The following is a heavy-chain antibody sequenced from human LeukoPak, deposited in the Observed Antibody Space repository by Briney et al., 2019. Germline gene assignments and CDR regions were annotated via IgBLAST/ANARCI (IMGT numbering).Heavy chain of an antibody. CDR2: IRYGGSNK. CDR1: GFTFSSYG. CDR3: AKAAGKYQLLPANWFDP. Sequence: PGGSLRLSCAASGFTFSSYGMHWVRQAPGKGLEWVAFIRYGGSNKYYADSVKGRFTISRDNSKNTLYLQMNSLRAEDTAVYYCAKAAGKYQLLPANWFDPWGQGTLVTVSS. J-gene: IGHJ5*02. D-gene: IGHD2-2*01. V-gene: IGHV3-30*02.